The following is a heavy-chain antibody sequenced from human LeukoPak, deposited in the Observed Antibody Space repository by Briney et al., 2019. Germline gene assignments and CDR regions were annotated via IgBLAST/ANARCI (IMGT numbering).Heavy chain of an antibody. CDR2: ISSSSTYL. CDR3: ARRSYCGGDCYGSDAFDI. J-gene: IGHJ3*02. D-gene: IGHD2-21*02. V-gene: IGHV3-21*01. Sequence: GGSLRLSCAASGFSFSDYWMHWVRQAPGKGLVWVSSISSSSTYLDYTDSLKGRFTISRDNAKNSLYLQMNSLRAEDTAVYYCARRSYCGGDCYGSDAFDIWGQGTMVTVSS. CDR1: GFSFSDYW.